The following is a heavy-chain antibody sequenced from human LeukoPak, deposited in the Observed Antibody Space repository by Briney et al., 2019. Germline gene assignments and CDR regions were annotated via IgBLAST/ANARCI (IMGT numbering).Heavy chain of an antibody. Sequence: GGSLRLSCAASGFTFDSYSMNWVRQAPGKGLEWVSSISSSSNYIYYADSVKGRFTISRDNAKNSLYLQMNSLRAEHTAVYYCARDYLVVPAAMWWFDPWGQGTLVTVSS. CDR2: ISSSSNYI. J-gene: IGHJ5*02. D-gene: IGHD2-2*01. CDR3: ARDYLVVPAAMWWFDP. V-gene: IGHV3-21*01. CDR1: GFTFDSYS.